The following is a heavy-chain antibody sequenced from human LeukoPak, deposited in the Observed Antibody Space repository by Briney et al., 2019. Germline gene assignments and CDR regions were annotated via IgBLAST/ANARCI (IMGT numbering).Heavy chain of an antibody. CDR3: ARDHRYAFDN. J-gene: IGHJ4*02. V-gene: IGHV3-48*04. CDR2: VGISSGNT. D-gene: IGHD5-12*01. CDR1: GFTFSDYS. Sequence: PGGSLRLSCAASGFTFSDYSMNWVRQAPGKGLEWISYVGISSGNTKYADSVKGRFTISGDSAKNSVFLQMNSLRVEDTAVYYSARDHRYAFDNWGQGTLVTVSS.